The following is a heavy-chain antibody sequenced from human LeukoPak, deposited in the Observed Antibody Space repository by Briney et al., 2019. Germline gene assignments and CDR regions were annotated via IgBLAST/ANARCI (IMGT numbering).Heavy chain of an antibody. CDR1: GFTFSSYG. D-gene: IGHD6-19*01. CDR2: ISYDGSNK. CDR3: ARDRAVAGHFDY. J-gene: IGHJ4*02. V-gene: IGHV3-30*03. Sequence: PGGSLRLSCAASGFTFSSYGMHWVRQAPGKGLEWVAVISYDGSNKYYADSVRGRFTISRDNSKNTLYLQMNSLRAEDTAVYYCARDRAVAGHFDYWGQGTLVTVSS.